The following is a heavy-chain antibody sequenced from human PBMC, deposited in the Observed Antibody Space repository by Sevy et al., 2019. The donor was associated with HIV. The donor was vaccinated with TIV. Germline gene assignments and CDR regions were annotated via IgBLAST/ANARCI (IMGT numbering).Heavy chain of an antibody. D-gene: IGHD3-22*01. J-gene: IGHJ2*01. V-gene: IGHV3-33*01. CDR3: ARVGEDYYDSSGYRSRYFDL. CDR2: IWYDGSNK. CDR1: GFTFSSYG. Sequence: GGSLRLSCAASGFTFSSYGMHWVRQAPGKGLEWVAVIWYDGSNKYYADSVKGRFTISRDNSKNTLSLQMNSLRAEDTAVYYCARVGEDYYDSSGYRSRYFDLWGRGTLVTVSS.